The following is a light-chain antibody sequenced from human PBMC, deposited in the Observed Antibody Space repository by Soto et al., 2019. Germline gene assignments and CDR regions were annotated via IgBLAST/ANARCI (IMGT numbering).Light chain of an antibody. V-gene: IGKV3-11*01. Sequence: EIVLTQSPATLSLSPGERATLSCRASQSVSSYLAWYQQKPGQAPRLLIYDASNRATGVPARFSGSGSGTDFTLTISRLEPEDFAVYYCQQYGGTFGGGTKVDIK. CDR3: QQYGGT. CDR2: DAS. J-gene: IGKJ4*01. CDR1: QSVSSY.